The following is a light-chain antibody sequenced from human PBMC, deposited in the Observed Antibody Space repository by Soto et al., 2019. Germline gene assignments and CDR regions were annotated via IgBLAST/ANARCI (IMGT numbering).Light chain of an antibody. CDR2: DAS. V-gene: IGKV1-5*01. CDR3: QHYGGMWT. Sequence: DIHMAHAPATLSSSVVDRVTVTCRASQSISSWLALYQQKPGKAPKLLIYDASSLESGVPSRFSGSGSGTEFILTISSLQPDDFTTYYCQHYGGMWTFGQGTKV. J-gene: IGKJ1*01. CDR1: QSISSW.